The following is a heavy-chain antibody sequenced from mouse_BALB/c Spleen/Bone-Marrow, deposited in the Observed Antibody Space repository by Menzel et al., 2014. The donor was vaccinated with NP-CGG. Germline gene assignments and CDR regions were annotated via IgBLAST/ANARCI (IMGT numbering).Heavy chain of an antibody. J-gene: IGHJ3*01. V-gene: IGHV1S135*01. CDR2: IDPYNYGT. Sequence: KSLEWIGYIDPYNYGTTYNQKFKGKATLTVDKSSSTAYMHLNSLTSEDSAVYYCARGGNYPWFAYWGQGTLVTVSA. CDR3: ARGGNYPWFAY. D-gene: IGHD2-1*01.